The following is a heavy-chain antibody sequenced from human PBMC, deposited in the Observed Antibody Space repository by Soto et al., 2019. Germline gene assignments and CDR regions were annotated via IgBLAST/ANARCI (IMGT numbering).Heavy chain of an antibody. Sequence: PSETLSLTCTVSGGSISSYYWSWIRQPPGKGLEWIGYIYYSGSTNYNPSLKSRVTISVDTSKNQFSLKLSSVTAADTAVYYCACVGMWVVPAAIIDYWGQGTLVSVSS. CDR3: ACVGMWVVPAAIIDY. J-gene: IGHJ4*02. V-gene: IGHV4-59*01. CDR2: IYYSGST. CDR1: GGSISSYY. D-gene: IGHD2-2*02.